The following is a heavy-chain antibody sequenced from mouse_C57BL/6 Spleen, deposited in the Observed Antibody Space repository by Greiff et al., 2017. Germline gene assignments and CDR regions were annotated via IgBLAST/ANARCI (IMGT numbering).Heavy chain of an antibody. CDR3: ARCPYYYAMDY. CDR2: INPSTGGT. CDR1: GYSFTGYY. J-gene: IGHJ4*01. Sequence: LVEPGASVKISCKASGYSFTGYYMNWVKQSPEKSLEWIGEINPSTGGTTYNKKFKAKATLTVDKSSSTAYMQLKSLTSEDSAVYYCARCPYYYAMDYWGQGTSVTVSS. V-gene: IGHV1-42*01.